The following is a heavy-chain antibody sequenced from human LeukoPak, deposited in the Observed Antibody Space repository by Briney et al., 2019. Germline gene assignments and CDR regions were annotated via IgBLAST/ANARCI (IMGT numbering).Heavy chain of an antibody. CDR1: GYTFTAYY. CDR2: INPNSGDT. J-gene: IGHJ4*02. V-gene: IGHV1-2*02. Sequence: ASVKVSCKASGYTFTAYYIHWVRQAPGQGLEWVGWINPNSGDTNYAQKFQDRVTLTGDTSITTAYMELTRLSSDDTAVYYCARDLFLAATEREGDDYWGQGTLVTVSS. D-gene: IGHD6-13*01. CDR3: ARDLFLAATEREGDDY.